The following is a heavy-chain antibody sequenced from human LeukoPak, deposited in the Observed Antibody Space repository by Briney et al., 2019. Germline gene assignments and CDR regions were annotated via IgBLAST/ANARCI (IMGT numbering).Heavy chain of an antibody. CDR2: INHSRST. Sequence: SETLSLTCAVYGGSFSGYYWSWIRQPPGKVLEWIGEINHSRSTNYNPSLKSRVTISVDTSKNQFSLKLSSVTAADTAVYYCARHFRSGSYSFEYWGQGTLVTVSS. CDR1: GGSFSGYY. J-gene: IGHJ4*02. V-gene: IGHV4-34*01. CDR3: ARHFRSGSYSFEY. D-gene: IGHD1-26*01.